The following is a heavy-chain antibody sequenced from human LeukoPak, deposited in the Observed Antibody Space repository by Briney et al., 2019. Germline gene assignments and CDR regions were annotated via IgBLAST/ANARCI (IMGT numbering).Heavy chain of an antibody. V-gene: IGHV4-61*01. Sequence: SETLSLICTVSGGSVSSGSYYWSWIRQPPGKGLEWIGYIYYSGSTNYNPSLKSRVTISVDTSKNQFSLKLSSVTAADTAVYYCARDRGDYYFDYWGQGTLVTVSS. CDR1: GGSVSSGSYY. CDR3: ARDRGDYYFDY. D-gene: IGHD2-21*02. J-gene: IGHJ4*02. CDR2: IYYSGST.